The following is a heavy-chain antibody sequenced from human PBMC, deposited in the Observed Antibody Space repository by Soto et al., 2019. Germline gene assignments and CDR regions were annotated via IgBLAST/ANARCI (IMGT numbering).Heavy chain of an antibody. J-gene: IGHJ6*02. D-gene: IGHD2-2*01. Sequence: QVQLVESGGGVVQPGRSLRLSCAASGFTFSSYAMHWVRQAPGKGLEWVAVISNDGNNKYYADSVRGRFTISRDNSKNTLYLQMNSLRAVDTAVYYCARGRYCSKSSCYSYYYLYDMDVWGHGTTVTVSS. CDR1: GFTFSSYA. CDR2: ISNDGNNK. CDR3: ARGRYCSKSSCYSYYYLYDMDV. V-gene: IGHV3-30-3*01.